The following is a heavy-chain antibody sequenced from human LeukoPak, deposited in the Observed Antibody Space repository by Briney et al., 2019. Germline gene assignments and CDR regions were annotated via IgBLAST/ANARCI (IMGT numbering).Heavy chain of an antibody. D-gene: IGHD3-3*01. J-gene: IGHJ4*02. Sequence: GGSLRLSCAASGFTFSSYGLHWVRQAPGKGLEWVTFLWSDGSKKSYADSVKGRFTISRDNAKSSLFLQMNSLRAEDTAVYYCAKASFYYDFWSGPFASWGQGSLVVVSS. CDR3: AKASFYYDFWSGPFAS. CDR1: GFTFSSYG. V-gene: IGHV3-33*03. CDR2: LWSDGSKK.